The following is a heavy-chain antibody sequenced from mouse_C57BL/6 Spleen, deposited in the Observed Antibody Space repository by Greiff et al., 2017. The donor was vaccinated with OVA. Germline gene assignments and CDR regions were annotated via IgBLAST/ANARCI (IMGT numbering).Heavy chain of an antibody. J-gene: IGHJ3*01. V-gene: IGHV5-16*01. D-gene: IGHD2-1*01. CDR1: GFTFSDYY. Sequence: EVKLVESEGGLVQPGSSMKLSCTASGFTFSDYYMAWVRQVPEKGLEWVANINYDGSSTYYLDSLKSRFIISRVNAKNVLYLQMSSLKSEDTATYYCARVDLLPAWFAYWGQGTLVTVSA. CDR2: INYDGSST. CDR3: ARVDLLPAWFAY.